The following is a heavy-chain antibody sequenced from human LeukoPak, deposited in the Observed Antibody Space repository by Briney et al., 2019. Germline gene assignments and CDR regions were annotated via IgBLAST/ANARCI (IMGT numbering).Heavy chain of an antibody. CDR3: ASYSSGWYGGGKDYYYYYMDV. Sequence: SETLSLTCAVYGGSFSGYYWGWIRQPPGKGLEWIGSIYHSGSTYYNPSLKSRVTISVDTSKNQFSLKLSSVTAADTAVYYCASYSSGWYGGGKDYYYYYMDVWGKGTTVTVSS. D-gene: IGHD6-19*01. V-gene: IGHV4-38-2*01. J-gene: IGHJ6*03. CDR1: GGSFSGYY. CDR2: IYHSGST.